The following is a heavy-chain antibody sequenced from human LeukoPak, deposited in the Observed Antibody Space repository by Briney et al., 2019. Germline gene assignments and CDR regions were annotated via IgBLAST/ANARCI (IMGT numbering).Heavy chain of an antibody. CDR2: ISYDGSNK. CDR1: GFTFSSYG. V-gene: IGHV3-30*03. D-gene: IGHD3-22*01. Sequence: GGSLRLSCAASGFTFSSYGMHWVRQAPGKGLEWVAVISYDGSNKYYADSVKGRFTISRDNSKNTLYLQMNSLRAEDTALYYCARVSYYDSGGYYYFDYWGQGTLVTVSS. CDR3: ARVSYYDSGGYYYFDY. J-gene: IGHJ4*02.